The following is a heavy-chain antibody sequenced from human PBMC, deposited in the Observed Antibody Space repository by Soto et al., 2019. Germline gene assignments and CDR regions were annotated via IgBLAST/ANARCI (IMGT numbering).Heavy chain of an antibody. D-gene: IGHD1-1*01. Sequence: SETLSLTCTVSGGSISSGGYYWSWILHHPGKGLEWIGSIYYSGSTYYNPSLKSRVSISLDTTKNHFSLKLSSVTAADTAVYYCARAPNAGSTGDFDCWGQGTLVTVSS. CDR2: IYYSGST. V-gene: IGHV4-31*03. J-gene: IGHJ4*02. CDR3: ARAPNAGSTGDFDC. CDR1: GGSISSGGYY.